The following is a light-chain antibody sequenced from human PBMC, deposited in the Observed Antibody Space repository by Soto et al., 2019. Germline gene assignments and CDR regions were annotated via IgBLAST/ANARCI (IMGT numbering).Light chain of an antibody. V-gene: IGKV3-15*01. J-gene: IGKJ1*01. Sequence: EIVMTQSPATLSVSPGERATLSCRASQSVGTNLVWYQHKPGQAPRLLMYGASTRATGIPARFSGSGSGTEFTLTISSLQSEDFAVYYCQQYHNWPPWTFGQGTKVDIK. CDR3: QQYHNWPPWT. CDR2: GAS. CDR1: QSVGTN.